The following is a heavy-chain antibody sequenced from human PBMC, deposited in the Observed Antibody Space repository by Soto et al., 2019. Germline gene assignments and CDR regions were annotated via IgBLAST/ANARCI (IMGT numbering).Heavy chain of an antibody. Sequence: GESLKISCKCSGYSFTSYWISWVRQMPGKGLEWMGRIDPSDSYTNYSPSFQGHVTISADKSVSTAYLQWSSLKASDTAMYYCARTGDGGHGGCDAFGIWGQGTMVTVS. CDR2: IDPSDSYT. CDR1: GYSFTSYW. D-gene: IGHD5-12*01. CDR3: ARTGDGGHGGCDAFGI. J-gene: IGHJ3*02. V-gene: IGHV5-10-1*01.